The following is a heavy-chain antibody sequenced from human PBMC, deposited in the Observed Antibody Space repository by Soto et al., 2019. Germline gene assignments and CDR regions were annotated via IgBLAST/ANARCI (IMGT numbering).Heavy chain of an antibody. CDR2: MNPNSGNT. CDR3: ARGGKAYSSSWP. D-gene: IGHD6-13*01. Sequence: ASVKVSCKASGYTFTSYDINWVRQATGQGLEWTGWMNPNSGNTGYAQKFQGRVTMTRNTSISTAYMELSSLRSEDTAVYYCARGGKAYSSSWPWGQGTLVTVSS. V-gene: IGHV1-8*01. CDR1: GYTFTSYD. J-gene: IGHJ5*02.